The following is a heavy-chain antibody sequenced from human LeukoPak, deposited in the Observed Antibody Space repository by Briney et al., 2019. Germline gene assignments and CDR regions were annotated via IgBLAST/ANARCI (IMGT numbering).Heavy chain of an antibody. V-gene: IGHV3-23*01. CDR2: ISGSGGST. CDR3: AKTYDFWSGYQYYFDY. Sequence: GGSLRLSCAASGFSFSSYAMSWVRQAPGKGLEWVSAISGSGGSTYYADSVTGRFTISRDNSKNTLYLQMNSLRAEDTAVYYCAKTYDFWSGYQYYFDYWGQGTLVTVSS. D-gene: IGHD3-3*01. CDR1: GFSFSSYA. J-gene: IGHJ4*02.